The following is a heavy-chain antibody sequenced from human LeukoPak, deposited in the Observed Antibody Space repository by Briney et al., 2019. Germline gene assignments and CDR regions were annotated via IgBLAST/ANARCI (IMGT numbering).Heavy chain of an antibody. Sequence: GGSLRLSCEASGFTFNRHDMHWVRQAPGKGLEWVAFIRSDGTCKDYADSVKGRFTISRDNPRNTLYLQMNSLRPEDTAVYYCAKDREGPIRYLHYWGQGNLVTVSS. CDR2: IRSDGTCK. CDR1: GFTFNRHD. D-gene: IGHD5-24*01. J-gene: IGHJ4*02. V-gene: IGHV3-30*02. CDR3: AKDREGPIRYLHY.